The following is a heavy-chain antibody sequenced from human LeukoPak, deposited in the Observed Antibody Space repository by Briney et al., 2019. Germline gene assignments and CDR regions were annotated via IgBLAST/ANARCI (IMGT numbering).Heavy chain of an antibody. CDR3: ARDPPMYYYDEPGSRDAFDI. J-gene: IGHJ3*02. V-gene: IGHV3-11*05. CDR1: GFTFSDYY. CDR2: ISSSSSYT. D-gene: IGHD3-22*01. Sequence: GGSLRLSRAASGFTFSDYYMSWIRQAPGKGLEWVSYISSSSSYTNYADSVKGRFTISRDNAKNSLYLQMNSLRAEDTAVYYCARDPPMYYYDEPGSRDAFDIWGQGTMVTVSS.